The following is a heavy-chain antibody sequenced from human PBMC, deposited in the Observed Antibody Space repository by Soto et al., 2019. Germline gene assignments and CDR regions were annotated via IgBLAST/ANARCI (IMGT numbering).Heavy chain of an antibody. CDR3: VKDAPQPFSD. Sequence: EVQLLESGGGLVQPGGSLRISCAASGFGFSNYGMSWVRQAPGKGLEWVSAISGTAHATYYAASVKGRFTISRDNSKHTLYLQMNSLRVEDTAVYFCVKDAPQPFSDWGQGTLVTVSS. CDR2: ISGTAHAT. D-gene: IGHD3-3*02. J-gene: IGHJ4*02. V-gene: IGHV3-23*01. CDR1: GFGFSNYG.